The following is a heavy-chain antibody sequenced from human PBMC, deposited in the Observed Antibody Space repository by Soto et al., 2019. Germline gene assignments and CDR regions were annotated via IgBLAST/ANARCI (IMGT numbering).Heavy chain of an antibody. Sequence: ASVNGSCKASGYSFTSYGSSWVRQAPGQGLEWMGWISAYNGNTNDAQKLQGRVTMTTDTSTSTAYMELRSLRSDDTAVYYCAREINWNYVGVDYWGQGTLVTVSS. J-gene: IGHJ4*02. V-gene: IGHV1-18*01. CDR1: GYSFTSYG. D-gene: IGHD1-7*01. CDR2: ISAYNGNT. CDR3: AREINWNYVGVDY.